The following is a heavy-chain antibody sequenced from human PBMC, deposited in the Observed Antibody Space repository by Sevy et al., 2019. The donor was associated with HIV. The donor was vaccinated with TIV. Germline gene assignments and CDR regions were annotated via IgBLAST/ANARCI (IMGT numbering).Heavy chain of an antibody. Sequence: GESLKISCKGSGYSFTSYWIGWVRQMPGKGLEWMGIIYPGDSDTRYSPSFQGQVTISAHKSISTAYLQWSSLKASDTAMYYCATSRFGYSQLSAHFDYWGQGTLVTVSS. V-gene: IGHV5-51*01. CDR3: ATSRFGYSQLSAHFDY. D-gene: IGHD5-18*01. CDR2: IYPGDSDT. CDR1: GYSFTSYW. J-gene: IGHJ4*02.